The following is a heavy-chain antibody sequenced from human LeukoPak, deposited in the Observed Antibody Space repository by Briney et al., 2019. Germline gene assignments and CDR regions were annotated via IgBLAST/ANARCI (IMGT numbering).Heavy chain of an antibody. CDR3: ARERYNWNDVGWFDP. Sequence: GGSLRLSCAASGYMFSPYWMSWVRQTPGKGLEWVASISDGGRATYYGDSERGRFTISRDDARNSLFLQMNGLRAKDTAVYYCARERYNWNDVGWFDPWGQGTLVTVSS. J-gene: IGHJ5*02. D-gene: IGHD1-1*01. CDR1: GYMFSPYW. V-gene: IGHV3-7*01. CDR2: ISDGGRAT.